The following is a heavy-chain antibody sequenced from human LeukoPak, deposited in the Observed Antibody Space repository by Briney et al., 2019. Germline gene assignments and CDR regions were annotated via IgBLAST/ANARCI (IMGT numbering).Heavy chain of an antibody. CDR1: GFTFSSYA. J-gene: IGHJ4*02. CDR2: ISGSGGST. CDR3: AKAPRGTQYYFDY. Sequence: PGGSLRLSCAAPGFTFSSYAMSWVRQAPGKGLEWVSAISGSGGSTYYADSVKGRFTISRDNSKNTLYLQMNSLRAEDTAVYYCAKAPRGTQYYFDYWGQGTLVTVSS. V-gene: IGHV3-23*01.